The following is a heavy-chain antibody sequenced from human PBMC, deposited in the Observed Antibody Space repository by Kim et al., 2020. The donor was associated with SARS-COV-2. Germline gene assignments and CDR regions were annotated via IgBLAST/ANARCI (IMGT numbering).Heavy chain of an antibody. D-gene: IGHD6-13*01. CDR3: ARGGNSSSWYFKYYFDY. Sequence: GKGRFTISRDNSKNPLYLQMNSLRAEDTAVYYCARGGNSSSWYFKYYFDYWGQGTLVTVSS. V-gene: IGHV3-53*01. J-gene: IGHJ4*02.